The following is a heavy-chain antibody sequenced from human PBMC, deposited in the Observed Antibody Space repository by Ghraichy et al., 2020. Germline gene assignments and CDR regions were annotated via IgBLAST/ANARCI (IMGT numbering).Heavy chain of an antibody. Sequence: GGSLRLSCTASENSFRSYSMNWVRQAPGKGLEWLSSVSSSSNYIYYADSVKGRFTISRDNAKNSVYLQMNSLRAEDTAIYYCAKMGVGILAVPVAEYYYHGLDVWGQGTTVIVSS. CDR1: ENSFRSYS. V-gene: IGHV3-21*01. D-gene: IGHD2/OR15-2a*01. CDR2: VSSSSNYI. CDR3: AKMGVGILAVPVAEYYYHGLDV. J-gene: IGHJ6*02.